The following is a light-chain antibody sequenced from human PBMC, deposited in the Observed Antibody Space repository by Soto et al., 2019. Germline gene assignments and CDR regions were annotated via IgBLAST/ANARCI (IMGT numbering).Light chain of an antibody. Sequence: EIVLTQSPGTLSLCPGERATLSCRASQSVSSSYLAWYQQKPGQAPRLLIYGASSRATGIPDRFSGSGSGTDFTLTISRLEPKDFAVYYWQQFGSSPLFTFGPGTKVDVK. CDR1: QSVSSSY. J-gene: IGKJ3*01. CDR2: GAS. CDR3: QQFGSSPLFT. V-gene: IGKV3-20*01.